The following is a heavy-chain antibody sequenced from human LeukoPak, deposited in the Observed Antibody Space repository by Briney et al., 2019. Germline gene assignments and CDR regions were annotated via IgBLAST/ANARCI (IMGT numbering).Heavy chain of an antibody. V-gene: IGHV4-59*01. CDR3: ARGGYYGSGSDDAFDI. CDR1: GDSISSYY. Sequence: SETLSLTCTVSGDSISSYYWSWIRQPPGKGLEWIAYIYYSGITNYNPSLKSRVTISVDTSKNQFSLNLSSVTAADTAVYYCARGGYYGSGSDDAFDIWGQGTMVTVSS. D-gene: IGHD3-10*01. J-gene: IGHJ3*02. CDR2: IYYSGIT.